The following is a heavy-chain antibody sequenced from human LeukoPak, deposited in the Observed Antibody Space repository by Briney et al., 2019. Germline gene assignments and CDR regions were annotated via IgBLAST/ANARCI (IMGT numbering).Heavy chain of an antibody. V-gene: IGHV1-8*01. CDR2: MNPNSGNT. CDR3: ARGGRELAE. D-gene: IGHD1-26*01. Sequence: ASVKVSCKASGYTFTSYDINWVRQATGQGLEWMGWMNPNSGNTGYAQKLQGRVTMTTDTSTSTAYMELRSLTSDDTAVYYCARGGRELAEWGQGTLVTVSS. CDR1: GYTFTSYD. J-gene: IGHJ4*02.